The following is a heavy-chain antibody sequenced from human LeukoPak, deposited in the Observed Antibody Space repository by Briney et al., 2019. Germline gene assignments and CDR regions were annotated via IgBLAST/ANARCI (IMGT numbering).Heavy chain of an antibody. V-gene: IGHV3-48*01. CDR2: ISSSSSTI. J-gene: IGHJ6*02. Sequence: GALRLSCAASGFTFSSYSMNWVRQARGKGLEWVSYISSSSSTIYYADSVKGRFTISRDNAKNSLYLQMNSLRAEDTAVYYCARDQVLAITIFGVVGYGMDVWGQGTTVTVSS. CDR3: ARDQVLAITIFGVVGYGMDV. CDR1: GFTFSSYS. D-gene: IGHD3-3*01.